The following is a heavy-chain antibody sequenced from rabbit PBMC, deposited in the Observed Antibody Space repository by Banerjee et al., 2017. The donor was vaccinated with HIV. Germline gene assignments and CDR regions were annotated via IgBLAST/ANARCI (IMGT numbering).Heavy chain of an antibody. V-gene: IGHV1S47*01. J-gene: IGHJ4*01. CDR3: ARGTSYDDYGDSLYYFDL. CDR1: GFDFSSNA. Sequence: QQQLEESGGGLVQPEGSLTLTCKASGFDFSSNAMCWVRQAPGKGPEWIACIYNGDGSTYYASWVNGRFTISRSTSLNTVDLKMTSLTAADTATYFCARGTSYDDYGDSLYYFDLWGPGTLVTVS. D-gene: IGHD2-1*01. CDR2: IYNGDGST.